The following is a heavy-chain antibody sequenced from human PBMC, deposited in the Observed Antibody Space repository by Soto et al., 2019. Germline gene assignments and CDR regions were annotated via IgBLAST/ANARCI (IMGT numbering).Heavy chain of an antibody. J-gene: IGHJ2*01. CDR1: GYTFTSYG. Sequence: QVQLVQSGAEVKKPGASVKVSCKASGYTFTSYGICWVRQAPGQGLEWMGWISGYNGNTNYAQNLQGRVTMTTDTXXXXXXXXXXXLXXXXXXXXXXXGXXXXTRCLDLWGRGTLVIVSS. D-gene: IGHD2-2*01. V-gene: IGHV1-18*01. CDR2: ISGYNGNT. CDR3: XGXXXXTRCLDL.